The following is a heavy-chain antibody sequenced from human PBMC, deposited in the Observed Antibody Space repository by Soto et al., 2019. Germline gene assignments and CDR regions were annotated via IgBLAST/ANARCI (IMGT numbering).Heavy chain of an antibody. CDR3: ARTYYYGSGSDRNFDY. CDR1: GGTFSSYA. D-gene: IGHD3-10*01. CDR2: IIPIFGTA. J-gene: IGHJ4*02. Sequence: QVQLVQSGAEVKKPGSSVKVSCKASGGTFSSYAISWVRQAPGQGLEWMGGIIPIFGTANYAQKFQGRVMITADKSTSTAYMELSSLRSEDTAVYYCARTYYYGSGSDRNFDYWGQGTLVTVSS. V-gene: IGHV1-69*06.